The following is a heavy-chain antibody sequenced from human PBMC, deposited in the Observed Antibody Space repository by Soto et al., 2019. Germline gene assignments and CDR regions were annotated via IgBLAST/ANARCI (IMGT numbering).Heavy chain of an antibody. J-gene: IGHJ4*02. CDR1: GYTFTSYA. V-gene: IGHV1-3*01. CDR2: INAGNGNT. Sequence: QVQLVQSGAEVKKPGASAKVSCKASGYTFTSYAMHWVRQAPGQRLEWMGWINAGNGNTKYSQKFQGRVTITRDTSASTAYMELSSLRSEDTAVYYCARDARILTRLLAYWGQGTLVTVSS. D-gene: IGHD3-9*01. CDR3: ARDARILTRLLAY.